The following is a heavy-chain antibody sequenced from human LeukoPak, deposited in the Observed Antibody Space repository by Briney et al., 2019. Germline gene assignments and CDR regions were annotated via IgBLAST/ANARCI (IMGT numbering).Heavy chain of an antibody. V-gene: IGHV3-21*01. CDR2: ISSSSSYI. D-gene: IGHD1-26*01. Sequence: GGSLRLSCAASGFTFSSYSMNWVRQAPGKGLEWVSSISSSSSYIYYADSVKGRFTISRDNAKNSLYLQMNSLRAEDTAVYYCARDKGSPLGATRGEGYWGQGTLVTVSS. J-gene: IGHJ4*02. CDR1: GFTFSSYS. CDR3: ARDKGSPLGATRGEGY.